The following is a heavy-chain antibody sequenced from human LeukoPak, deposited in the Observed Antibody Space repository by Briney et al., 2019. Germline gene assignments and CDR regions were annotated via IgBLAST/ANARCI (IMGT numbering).Heavy chain of an antibody. CDR1: GGSISSSSYY. CDR2: IYYSGST. D-gene: IGHD1-26*01. Sequence: SETLSLTCTVSGGSISSSSYYWGWIRQPPGKGLEWIGSIYYSGSTYYNPSLKSRVTISVDTSKNQFSLKLSSVTAADTAVYYCARQGSVGATPLDYWGQGILVTVSS. V-gene: IGHV4-39*07. J-gene: IGHJ4*02. CDR3: ARQGSVGATPLDY.